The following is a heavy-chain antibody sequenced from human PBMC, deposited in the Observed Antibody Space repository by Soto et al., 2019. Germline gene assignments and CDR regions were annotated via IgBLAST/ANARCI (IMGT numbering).Heavy chain of an antibody. CDR1: GGTFSSYA. Sequence: SVKVSCKASGGTFSSYAISWVRQAPGQGLEWMGGVNPNSGSTNYAQKFQGRVAMTRDKFVSTAYMELSRLQSDDTAVYYCAREGSADYGSYGMDVWGQGTTVTVSS. V-gene: IGHV1-69*10. D-gene: IGHD4-17*01. CDR3: AREGSADYGSYGMDV. CDR2: VNPNSGST. J-gene: IGHJ6*02.